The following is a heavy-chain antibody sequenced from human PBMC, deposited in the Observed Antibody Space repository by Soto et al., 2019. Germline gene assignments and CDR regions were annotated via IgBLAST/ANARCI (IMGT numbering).Heavy chain of an antibody. D-gene: IGHD4-17*01. J-gene: IGHJ6*02. CDR1: GFTISSNY. CDR2: IYSGGST. Sequence: EVQLVESGGGLVQPGGSLRLSCAASGFTISSNYMSWVRQAPGKGLEWVSVIYSGGSTYYADSVKGRFTISRDNSKNTLYLQMNSLRAEDTAVYYCARYGPGYEDDYYGMDVWGQGTTVTVSS. V-gene: IGHV3-66*01. CDR3: ARYGPGYEDDYYGMDV.